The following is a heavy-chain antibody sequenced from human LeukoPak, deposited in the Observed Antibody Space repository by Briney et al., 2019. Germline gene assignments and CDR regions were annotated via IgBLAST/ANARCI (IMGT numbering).Heavy chain of an antibody. CDR3: ARDGRGRCSSTSCDLKTYYYYMDV. Sequence: PSETLSLTCTVSGGSISSYYWSWIRQPAGKGLEWIGRIYTSGSTNYNPSLKSRVTMSVDTSKNQFSLKLSSVTAADTAVYYCARDGRGRCSSTSCDLKTYYYYMDVWGKGTTVTVSS. V-gene: IGHV4-4*07. D-gene: IGHD2-2*01. CDR1: GGSISSYY. CDR2: IYTSGST. J-gene: IGHJ6*03.